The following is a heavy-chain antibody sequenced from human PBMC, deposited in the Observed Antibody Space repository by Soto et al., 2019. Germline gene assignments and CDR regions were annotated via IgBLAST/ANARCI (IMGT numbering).Heavy chain of an antibody. Sequence: GASVKVSCKASGYTFTSYAMHWVRQAPGQRLEWMGWINAGNGNTKYSQKFQGRVTITRDTSTSTAYMELSSLRSEDTAVYYCARFRGSYGMDVWGQGTTVTVSS. CDR2: INAGNGNT. J-gene: IGHJ6*02. CDR3: ARFRGSYGMDV. D-gene: IGHD3-10*01. CDR1: GYTFTSYA. V-gene: IGHV1-3*01.